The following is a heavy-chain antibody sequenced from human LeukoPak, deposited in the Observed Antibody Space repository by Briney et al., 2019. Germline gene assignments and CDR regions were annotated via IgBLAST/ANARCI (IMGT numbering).Heavy chain of an antibody. V-gene: IGHV4-4*07. CDR2: IYTDGST. Sequence: SETLSLTCTVSGGSISSHYWSWIRQPAGKGLERIGRIYTDGSTHNNPSLKSGLTMSVDTSKNQFSLRLSSVTAADTAVYYCARMYCSSTSCQLHFDYWGQGTLVTVS. CDR3: ARMYCSSTSCQLHFDY. J-gene: IGHJ4*02. D-gene: IGHD2-2*01. CDR1: GGSISSHY.